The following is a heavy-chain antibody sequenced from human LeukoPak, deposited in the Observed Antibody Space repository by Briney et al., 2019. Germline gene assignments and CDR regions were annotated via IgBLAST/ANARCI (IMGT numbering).Heavy chain of an antibody. CDR3: ARGPPDIVVVPAANQAFDI. CDR2: INHSGST. J-gene: IGHJ3*02. V-gene: IGHV4-34*01. D-gene: IGHD2-2*01. CDR1: GGSFSGYY. Sequence: SETLSLTCAVYGGSFSGYYWSGIRQPPGKGLEWSGEINHSGSTNYNPSLKSRVTISVDTSKNQFSLKLSSVTAADTAVYYCARGPPDIVVVPAANQAFDIWGQGTMVTVSS.